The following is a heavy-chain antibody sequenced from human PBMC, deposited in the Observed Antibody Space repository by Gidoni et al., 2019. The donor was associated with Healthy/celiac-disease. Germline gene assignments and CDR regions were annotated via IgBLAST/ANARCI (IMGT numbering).Heavy chain of an antibody. CDR2: IYYSGST. D-gene: IGHD2-15*01. J-gene: IGHJ5*02. CDR3: ARDGRLGWFDP. Sequence: QVQLQESGPGLVKPSETLSLTCTVSGGSISSYYWSWIRQPPGKGLEWIGYIYYSGSTNYNPSLKSRVTISVDTSKNQFSLKLSSVTAADTAVYYCARDGRLGWFDPWGQGTLVTVSS. V-gene: IGHV4-59*01. CDR1: GGSISSYY.